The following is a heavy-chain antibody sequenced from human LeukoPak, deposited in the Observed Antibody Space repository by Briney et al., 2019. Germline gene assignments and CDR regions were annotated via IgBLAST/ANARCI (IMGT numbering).Heavy chain of an antibody. J-gene: IGHJ4*02. CDR1: GGSISSSGYY. CDR2: INHSGST. V-gene: IGHV4-34*01. CDR3: ARFGSLRLGELPLGDY. D-gene: IGHD3-16*02. Sequence: SETLSLTCAVSGGSISSSGYYWSWIRQPPGKGLEWIGEINHSGSTNYNPSLKSRVTISVDTSKNQFSLKLSSVTAADTAVYYCARFGSLRLGELPLGDYWGQGTLVTVSS.